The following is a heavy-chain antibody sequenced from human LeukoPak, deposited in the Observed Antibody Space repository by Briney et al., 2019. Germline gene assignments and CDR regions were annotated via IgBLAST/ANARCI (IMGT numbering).Heavy chain of an antibody. V-gene: IGHV3-53*01. CDR1: GFTVYSNY. J-gene: IGHJ4*02. Sequence: GGSLRLSCAASGFTVYSNYMTWVRQAPGKGLEWVSIFYSGGSTYYADSVKGRFTISRDNSENTLYLQMSSLTDEDTAVYFCAKRGDRSGWSYYFDYWGQGTLVTVSS. D-gene: IGHD6-19*01. CDR3: AKRGDRSGWSYYFDY. CDR2: FYSGGST.